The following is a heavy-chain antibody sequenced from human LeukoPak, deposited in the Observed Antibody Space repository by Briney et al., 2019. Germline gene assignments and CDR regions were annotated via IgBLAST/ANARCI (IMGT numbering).Heavy chain of an antibody. J-gene: IGHJ5*02. CDR1: GFTFSSYA. V-gene: IGHV3-23*01. CDR3: AKFSSKSAYYDFWSGYLAYNWFDP. D-gene: IGHD3-3*01. CDR2: ISGSGCST. Sequence: GGSLRLSCAASGFTFSSYAMSWVRQAPGKGLEWVSAISGSGCSTYYADSVKGRFTISRDNSKNTLYLQMNSLRAEDTAVYYCAKFSSKSAYYDFWSGYLAYNWFDPWGQGTLVTVSS.